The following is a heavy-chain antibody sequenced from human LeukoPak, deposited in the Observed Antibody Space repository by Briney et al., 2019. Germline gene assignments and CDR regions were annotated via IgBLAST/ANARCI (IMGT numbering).Heavy chain of an antibody. CDR1: GFTFSSYA. CDR3: ARSFSGTGTNYDY. Sequence: GGSLRLSCAASGFTFSSYAMSWVRQAPGKGLEWVSAISGSGGSTYYADSVKGRFTISRDNSKNTLYLQMNSLRAEDTAVYYCARSFSGTGTNYDYWGQGTLVTVSS. J-gene: IGHJ4*02. V-gene: IGHV3-23*01. D-gene: IGHD1-26*01. CDR2: ISGSGGST.